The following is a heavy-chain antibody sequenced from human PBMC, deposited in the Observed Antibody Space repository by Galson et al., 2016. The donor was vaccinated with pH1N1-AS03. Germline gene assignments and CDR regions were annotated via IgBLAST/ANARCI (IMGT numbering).Heavy chain of an antibody. CDR2: IKTDGGDK. CDR1: GFTFTNYW. CDR3: AGENWSVEY. D-gene: IGHD1-1*01. J-gene: IGHJ4*02. V-gene: IGHV3-7*03. Sequence: SLRLSCAASGFTFTNYWMTWVRQAPGKGLEWVANIKTDGGDKNYANSVKGRVIISRDNAKNSLSLQMNSLRAEDTAVYYCAGENWSVEYWGQGTLVIVSS.